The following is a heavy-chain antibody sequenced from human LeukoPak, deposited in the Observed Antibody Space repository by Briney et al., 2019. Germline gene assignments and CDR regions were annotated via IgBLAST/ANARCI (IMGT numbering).Heavy chain of an antibody. Sequence: PGGSLRLSCAASGFTVIGNYVNWVRQAPGKGLEWVSIIHRDGSTYYSDSVKGRFTISRDYSKNTLFLHMSSLRADDTAVYYCARDPRASTVTGYLWAFDIWGQGTMVSVSS. CDR3: ARDPRASTVTGYLWAFDI. D-gene: IGHD3-9*01. CDR1: GFTVIGNY. V-gene: IGHV3-53*01. J-gene: IGHJ3*02. CDR2: IHRDGST.